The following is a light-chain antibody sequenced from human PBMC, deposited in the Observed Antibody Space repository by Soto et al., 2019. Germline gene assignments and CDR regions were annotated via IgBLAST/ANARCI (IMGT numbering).Light chain of an antibody. V-gene: IGKV3-15*01. Sequence: EIILTQSPDTLSLSPGDRATLSCRASQSVSSNLAWYQQKPGQAPRLLIYGASTRATGIPARFSGSGSGTEFTLTIGSLQSEDFAVYYCQQYNNWPQTFGQGTKVDIK. CDR1: QSVSSN. CDR3: QQYNNWPQT. J-gene: IGKJ1*01. CDR2: GAS.